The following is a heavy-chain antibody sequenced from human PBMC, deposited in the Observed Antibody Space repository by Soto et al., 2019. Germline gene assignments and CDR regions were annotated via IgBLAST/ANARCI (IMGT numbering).Heavy chain of an antibody. CDR1: GFTFSSYG. D-gene: IGHD2-2*01. V-gene: IGHV3-33*01. CDR2: IWYDGSNK. Sequence: GGSLRLSCAASGFTFSSYGMHWVRQAPGKGLEWVAVIWYDGSNKYYADSVKGRFTISRDNSKNTLYLQMNSLRAEDTAVYYCAGTYQLPNYYYYGMDVWGQGTTVTVSS. CDR3: AGTYQLPNYYYYGMDV. J-gene: IGHJ6*02.